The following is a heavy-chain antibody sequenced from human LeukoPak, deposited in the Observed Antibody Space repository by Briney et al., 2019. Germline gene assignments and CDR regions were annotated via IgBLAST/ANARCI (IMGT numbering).Heavy chain of an antibody. Sequence: PSETLSLTCTVSGGSVSSGSYYWSWIRQPPGKGLEWIGYIFDIRSTNYNPSLKSRVTISVDMSKNQFFLKLTSVTAADTAVYYCARAGGEMTIDYWGQGALVTVSS. CDR3: ARAGGEMTIDY. CDR2: IFDIRST. CDR1: GGSVSSGSYY. D-gene: IGHD4-11*01. V-gene: IGHV4-61*01. J-gene: IGHJ4*02.